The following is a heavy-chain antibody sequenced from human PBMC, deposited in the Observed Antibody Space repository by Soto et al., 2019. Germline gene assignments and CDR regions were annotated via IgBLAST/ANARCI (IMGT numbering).Heavy chain of an antibody. CDR1: GYTFTTYG. Sequence: QVHLVQSGAEVRKPGASVKVSCKGSGYTFTTYGLTWVRQAPGQGLEWMGWISAHNDNTNSAQKVQGRVTVTRDTSTSTAYMELRNLRSDDTAVYYCARGRYGDYWGQGALVTVSS. CDR3: ARGRYGDY. J-gene: IGHJ4*02. D-gene: IGHD1-1*01. V-gene: IGHV1-18*01. CDR2: ISAHNDNT.